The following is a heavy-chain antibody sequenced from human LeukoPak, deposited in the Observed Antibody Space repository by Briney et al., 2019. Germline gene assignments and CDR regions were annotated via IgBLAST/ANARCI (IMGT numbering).Heavy chain of an antibody. D-gene: IGHD3-22*01. CDR2: IYYSGST. CDR1: GGSTSSGAYY. J-gene: IGHJ4*02. CDR3: ARTLGSGYYLYYFDY. V-gene: IGHV4-31*03. Sequence: KPSQTLSLTCTVSGGSTSSGAYYWSWIRQHPGKGLEWIGYIYYSGSTYYNPSLKSRLTISIDTSENQFSLKLSSVTAADTAVYYCARTLGSGYYLYYFDYWGQGTLVTVSS.